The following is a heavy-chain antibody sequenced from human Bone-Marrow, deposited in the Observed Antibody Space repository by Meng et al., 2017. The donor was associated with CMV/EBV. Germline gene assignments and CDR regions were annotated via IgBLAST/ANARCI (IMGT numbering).Heavy chain of an antibody. J-gene: IGHJ6*02. CDR3: ATKTTNSDGMNV. CDR1: GLDVTHNY. V-gene: IGHV3-53*05. Sequence: GESLKISCAASGLDVTHNYMAWVRQAPGKGLEWVSLIYSGGSTYYADAVKGRFTVIKDDSKNTMFLPMNCLRTEDSAKYYSATKTTNSDGMNVWGQGTTVTVSS. CDR2: IYSGGST. D-gene: IGHD1-1*01.